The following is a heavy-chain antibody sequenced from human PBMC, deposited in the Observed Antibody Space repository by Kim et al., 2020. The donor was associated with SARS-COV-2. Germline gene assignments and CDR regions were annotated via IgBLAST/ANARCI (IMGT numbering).Heavy chain of an antibody. V-gene: IGHV3-30*18. J-gene: IGHJ5*02. Sequence: GGSLRLSCAASGFTFNAYGIHWVRQAPGKGLEWVAVISYDASNKYYTDSVKGRFTLSRDNSKSTLYLHMNNLTADGAAGYYCAKDGISRGATRSNWFDPWGQGTLVNVSS. CDR1: GFTFNAYG. CDR2: ISYDASNK. CDR3: AKDGISRGATRSNWFDP. D-gene: IGHD1-26*01.